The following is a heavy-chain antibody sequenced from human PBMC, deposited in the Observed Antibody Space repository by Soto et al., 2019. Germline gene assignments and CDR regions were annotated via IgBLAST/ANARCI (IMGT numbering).Heavy chain of an antibody. CDR2: INHSGST. CDR1: GGSFSGYY. Sequence: ASETLSLTCAVYGGSFSGYYWSWIRQPPGKGLEWIGEINHSGSTNYNPSLKSRVTISVDTSKNQFSLKLSSVTAADTAVYYCARMAKRWLQSDYYYYYYGMDVWGQGTTVTVSS. V-gene: IGHV4-34*01. J-gene: IGHJ6*02. CDR3: ARMAKRWLQSDYYYYYYGMDV. D-gene: IGHD5-12*01.